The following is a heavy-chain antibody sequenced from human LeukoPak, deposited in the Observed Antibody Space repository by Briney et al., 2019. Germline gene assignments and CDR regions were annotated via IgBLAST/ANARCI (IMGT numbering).Heavy chain of an antibody. CDR2: ISYGGINK. CDR3: ARDASDFAYFDY. D-gene: IGHD2-21*01. CDR1: GFTFSNYA. V-gene: IGHV3-30-3*01. J-gene: IGHJ4*02. Sequence: GGSLRLSCAASGFTFSNYAMHWVRQAPGKGLEWVAVISYGGINKYYADSVKGRFTLSRDNSKNTLYLQMNSLRAEDTAVFHCARDASDFAYFDYWGQGTLVTVSS.